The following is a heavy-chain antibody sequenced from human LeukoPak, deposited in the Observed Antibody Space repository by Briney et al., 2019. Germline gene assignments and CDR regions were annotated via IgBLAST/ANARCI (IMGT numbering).Heavy chain of an antibody. D-gene: IGHD3-3*01. V-gene: IGHV4-34*01. CDR3: ARRPYYDFWSGSTSPQYYYYYYMDV. CDR1: GGSFSGYY. J-gene: IGHJ6*03. CDR2: INHSGST. Sequence: SETLSLTCAVYGGSFSGYYWSWIRQPPGKGLEWIGEINHSGSTNYNPSLQSRVTISVDTSKNQFSLKLSSVTAADTAVYYCARRPYYDFWSGSTSPQYYYYYYMDVWGKGTTVTVSS.